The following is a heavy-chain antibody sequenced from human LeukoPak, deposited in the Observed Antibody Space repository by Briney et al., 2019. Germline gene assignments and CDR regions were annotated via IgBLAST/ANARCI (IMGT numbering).Heavy chain of an antibody. CDR2: IIPIFGTA. J-gene: IGHJ6*03. D-gene: IGHD3-3*01. CDR3: ARDRTIFGVANGYMDV. V-gene: IGHV1-69*05. Sequence: ASVKVSCKASGGTFSSYAISWVRQAPGQGLEWMGGIIPIFGTANYAQKFQGRVTITTDESTSTAYMELSSLRSEDTAVYYCARDRTIFGVANGYMDVWGKGTTVTVSS. CDR1: GGTFSSYA.